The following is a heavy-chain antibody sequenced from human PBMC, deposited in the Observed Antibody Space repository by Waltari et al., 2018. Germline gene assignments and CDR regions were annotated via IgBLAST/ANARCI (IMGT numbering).Heavy chain of an antibody. CDR3: AREISSGNAFDI. Sequence: QLQLQESGPGLVKPSETLSLTCTVSGGSISNSSYYWGWIRQPPGKGLEWIGSIYYSGSTYYNPSLKSRVTISVDTSKNQFSLKLSSVTAADTAVYYCAREISSGNAFDIWGQGTMVTVSS. CDR1: GGSISNSSYY. V-gene: IGHV4-39*07. J-gene: IGHJ3*02. CDR2: IYYSGST. D-gene: IGHD6-19*01.